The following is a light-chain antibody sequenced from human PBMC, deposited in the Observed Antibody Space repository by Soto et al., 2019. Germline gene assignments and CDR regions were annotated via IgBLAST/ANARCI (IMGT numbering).Light chain of an antibody. V-gene: IGKV1-39*01. CDR3: QQSYSTPL. J-gene: IGKJ3*01. CDR2: AAS. Sequence: DIQMTQSPSSLSASVGDRVTITCRASQSISSYLNWYQQKPGKAPKLLIYAASSLQSGVPSRFSGSGSGTDFTLTISSLQPEDFATYYCQQSYSTPLFGPGTRWIS. CDR1: QSISSY.